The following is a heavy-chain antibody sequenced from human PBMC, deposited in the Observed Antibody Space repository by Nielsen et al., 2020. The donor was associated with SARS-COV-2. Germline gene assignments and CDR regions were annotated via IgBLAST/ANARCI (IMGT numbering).Heavy chain of an antibody. D-gene: IGHD6-13*01. CDR2: IWFDRNNI. Sequence: GESLKISCAASGFLFSNFGMHWVRQAPGKGLEWVAFIWFDRNNIQYADSVKGRFTISRDNSKNMVYLQMNSLRVEDTAIYYCTKGAQLGDYWGQGTLVTVSS. CDR1: GFLFSNFG. CDR3: TKGAQLGDY. J-gene: IGHJ4*02. V-gene: IGHV3-30*02.